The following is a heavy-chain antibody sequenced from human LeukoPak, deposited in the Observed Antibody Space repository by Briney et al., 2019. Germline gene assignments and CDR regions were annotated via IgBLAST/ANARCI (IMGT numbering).Heavy chain of an antibody. J-gene: IGHJ4*02. V-gene: IGHV3-9*01. CDR1: GFTFDDYA. Sequence: GGSLRLSCAASGFTFDDYAMHWVRQAPGKGLEWVSGISWNSGSIGYADSVKGRFTISRDNSKNTLYLQMNSLRAEDTAVYYCAKRTALSYYFDYWGQGTLVTVSS. D-gene: IGHD5-18*01. CDR3: AKRTALSYYFDY. CDR2: ISWNSGSI.